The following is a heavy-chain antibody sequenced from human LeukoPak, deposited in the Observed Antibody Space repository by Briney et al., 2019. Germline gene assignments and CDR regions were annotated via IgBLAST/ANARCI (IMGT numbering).Heavy chain of an antibody. CDR2: ISYDGSNK. V-gene: IGHV3-30*03. D-gene: IGHD1-26*01. J-gene: IGHJ4*02. CDR3: ARERLSGSYYDY. CDR1: GFTFSGYG. Sequence: GGSLRLSCAASGFTFSGYGMHWVRQAPGKGLEWVAVISYDGSNKYYADSVKGRFTISRDNSKNTLYLQMNNLGVEDTAVYYCARERLSGSYYDYWGQGALVAVAS.